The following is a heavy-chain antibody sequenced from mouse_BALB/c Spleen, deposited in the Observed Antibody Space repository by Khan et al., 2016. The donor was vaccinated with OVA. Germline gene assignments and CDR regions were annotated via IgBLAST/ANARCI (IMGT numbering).Heavy chain of an antibody. CDR3: ASSGYCTFAY. V-gene: IGHV1S81*02. CDR2: INPSNGGT. CDR1: GYTFTSYY. D-gene: IGHD3-2*02. Sequence: QVRLQQSGAELVKPGASVRLSCKASGYTFTSYYLYWVKQRPGQGLEWIGDINPSNGGTNFNEKFKSKATLTVDKSSSTAYMQLSSLTSEDSEVFYFASSGYCTFAYWGQGTWVTVSA. J-gene: IGHJ3*01.